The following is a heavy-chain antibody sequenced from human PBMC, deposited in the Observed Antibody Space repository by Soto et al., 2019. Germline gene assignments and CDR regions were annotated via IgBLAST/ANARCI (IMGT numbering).Heavy chain of an antibody. CDR3: AIDPSAHFPEY. CDR2: INHSGST. J-gene: IGHJ4*02. V-gene: IGHV4-34*01. CDR1: GGSFSGYY. Sequence: SETLSLTCAVYGGSFSGYYWGWIRQPPGKGLEWIGEINHSGSTNYNPSLKSRVTISVDTSKNQFSLKLSSVTAADTAVYYCAIDPSAHFPEYWGQGTLVTVSS. D-gene: IGHD3-10*01.